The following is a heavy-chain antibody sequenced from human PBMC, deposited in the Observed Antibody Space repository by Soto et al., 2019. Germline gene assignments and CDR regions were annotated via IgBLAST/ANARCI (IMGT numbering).Heavy chain of an antibody. J-gene: IGHJ6*02. CDR3: ASAIVVVTASHYYYYGMDV. CDR1: GYTFTGYY. V-gene: IGHV1-2*02. CDR2: INPNSGGT. Sequence: ASVKVSCKASGYTFTGYYMHWVRQAPGQGLGWMGWINPNSGGTNYAQKFQGRVTMTRDTSISTAYMELSRLRSDDTAVYYCASAIVVVTASHYYYYGMDVWGQGTTVTVSS. D-gene: IGHD2-21*02.